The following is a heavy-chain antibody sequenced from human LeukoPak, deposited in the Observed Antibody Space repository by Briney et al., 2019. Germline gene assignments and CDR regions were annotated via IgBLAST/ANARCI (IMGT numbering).Heavy chain of an antibody. CDR2: FNREDGET. CDR1: GKTVTEVS. Sequence: ASVKVSCKVSGKTVTEVSIHWVRQAPGKGLEWMGGFNREDGETIYAQKFQDRVTMTEDTATDTAYMELTSLRSDDTAVYYCAAVHSSSCYYGGGVYYWGQGTLVTVSS. CDR3: AAVHSSSCYYGGGVYY. J-gene: IGHJ4*02. V-gene: IGHV1-24*01. D-gene: IGHD6-13*01.